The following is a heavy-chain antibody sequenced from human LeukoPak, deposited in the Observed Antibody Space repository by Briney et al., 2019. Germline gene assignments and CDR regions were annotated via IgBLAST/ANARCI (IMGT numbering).Heavy chain of an antibody. CDR3: ARQSSGGGITILGVVITRSWFDP. D-gene: IGHD3-3*01. V-gene: IGHV4-39*01. J-gene: IGHJ5*02. CDR1: GGSISSYY. Sequence: SETLSLTCTVSGGSISSYYWGWIRQPPGKGLEWIGSIYYSGSTYYNPSLKSRVTISVDTSKNQFSLKLSSVTAADTAVYYCARQSSGGGITILGVVITRSWFDPWGQGTLVTVSS. CDR2: IYYSGST.